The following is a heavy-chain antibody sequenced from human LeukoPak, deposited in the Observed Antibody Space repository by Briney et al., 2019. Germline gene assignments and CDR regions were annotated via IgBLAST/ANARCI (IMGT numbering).Heavy chain of an antibody. CDR3: ARRYYDFWSGYLYMDV. V-gene: IGHV4-39*01. CDR1: GGSISSSSYY. Sequence: SETLSLTCTVSGGSISSSSYYWGWIRQPPGKGLEWIGSIYYSGSTYYNPSLKSRVTISVDTSKNQFSLKLSSVTAADTAVHYCARRYYDFWSGYLYMDVWGQGTTVTVSS. J-gene: IGHJ6*02. CDR2: IYYSGST. D-gene: IGHD3-3*01.